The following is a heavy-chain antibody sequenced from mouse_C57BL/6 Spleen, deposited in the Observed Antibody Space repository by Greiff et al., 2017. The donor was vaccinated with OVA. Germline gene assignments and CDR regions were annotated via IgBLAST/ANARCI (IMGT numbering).Heavy chain of an antibody. Sequence: QVQLQQSGPGLVQPSQSLSITCTVSGFSLTSYGVHWVRQSPGKGLEWLGVIWRGGSTDYNAAFMSRLSITKDNSKSQVFFKMNSLQADDTAIYYCAKTYGNYGDYAMDYWGQGTSVTVSS. V-gene: IGHV2-5*01. CDR3: AKTYGNYGDYAMDY. D-gene: IGHD2-1*01. CDR1: GFSLTSYG. CDR2: IWRGGST. J-gene: IGHJ4*01.